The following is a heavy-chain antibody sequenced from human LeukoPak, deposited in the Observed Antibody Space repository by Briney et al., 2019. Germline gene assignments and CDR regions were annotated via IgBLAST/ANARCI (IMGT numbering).Heavy chain of an antibody. CDR2: IYHSGIT. Sequence: SETLSLTCEVSGYSISSGYYWGWIRQPPGKGLDWIGSIYHSGITYYNPSLKSRVTISVDTSKNQFSLKLTSVTAADTAVYYSVRATCSTSCHHDYWGQGTLVTVSS. CDR3: VRATCSTSCHHDY. D-gene: IGHD2-2*01. J-gene: IGHJ4*02. CDR1: GYSISSGYY. V-gene: IGHV4-38-2*01.